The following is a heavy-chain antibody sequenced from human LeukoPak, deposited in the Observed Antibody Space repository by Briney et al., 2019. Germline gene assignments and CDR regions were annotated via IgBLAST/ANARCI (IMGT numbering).Heavy chain of an antibody. Sequence: SETLSLTCAVYGGSFSGYYWSWIRQPPGKGLEWIGEINHSGSTNYNPSLKGRVTISVDTSKNQFPLKLSSVTAADTAVYYCASGAIAAAGTRGWFDPWGQGTLVTVSS. CDR1: GGSFSGYY. CDR3: ASGAIAAAGTRGWFDP. J-gene: IGHJ5*02. CDR2: INHSGST. V-gene: IGHV4-34*01. D-gene: IGHD6-13*01.